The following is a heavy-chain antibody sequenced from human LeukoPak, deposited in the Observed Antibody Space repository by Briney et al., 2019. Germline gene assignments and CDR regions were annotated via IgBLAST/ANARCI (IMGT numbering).Heavy chain of an antibody. CDR3: TRDQTPYY. CDR1: GFTFGDYA. Sequence: GGSLRLSCTASGFTFGDYAMTWVRRAPGKGLEWVGFIRSKVYGGTPEYAASVKGRFTISRDDSKGIAYLQMNSLKTEDTAVYYCTRDQTPYYWGQGTLVTVSS. J-gene: IGHJ4*02. V-gene: IGHV3-49*04. CDR2: IRSKVYGGTP.